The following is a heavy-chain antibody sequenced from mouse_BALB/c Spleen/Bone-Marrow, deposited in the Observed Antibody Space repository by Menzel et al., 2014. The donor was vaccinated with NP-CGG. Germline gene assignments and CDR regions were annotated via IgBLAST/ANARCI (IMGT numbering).Heavy chain of an antibody. CDR3: ARPGYYGYQDV. Sequence: EVKVVESGGGLVQPGGSLKLSCAASGFRFSRYWMTWVRPAPGKGLEWIGEINPDSSTINYTPSLKEKFIISRDNAKNTLYLQMSKVRSEDTALYYCARPGYYGYQDVWGAGTTVTVSS. J-gene: IGHJ1*01. V-gene: IGHV4-1*02. D-gene: IGHD1-2*01. CDR1: GFRFSRYW. CDR2: INPDSSTI.